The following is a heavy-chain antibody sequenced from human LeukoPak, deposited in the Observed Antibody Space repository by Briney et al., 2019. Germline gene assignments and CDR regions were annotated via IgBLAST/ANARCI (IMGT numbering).Heavy chain of an antibody. J-gene: IGHJ5*02. CDR2: IIPILGIA. Sequence: GASVKVSCKASGGTFSSYAISWVRQAPGQGLEWMGRIIPILGIANYAQKFQGRVTITADKSTSTAYMELSSLRSEDTAVYYCARDQRPYGGKGDNWFDPWGQGTLDTVSS. CDR1: GGTFSSYA. V-gene: IGHV1-69*04. D-gene: IGHD4-23*01. CDR3: ARDQRPYGGKGDNWFDP.